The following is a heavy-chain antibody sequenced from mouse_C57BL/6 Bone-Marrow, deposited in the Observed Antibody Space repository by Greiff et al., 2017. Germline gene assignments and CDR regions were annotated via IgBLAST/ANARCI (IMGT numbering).Heavy chain of an antibody. Sequence: EVQVVESGGGLVQSGRSLRLSCATSGFTFSDFYMEWVRQAPGKGLEWIAASRNKANDYTTEYSASVKGRFIVSRDTSQSILYLQMNALRAEDTAIYYCARDEIYYAMDYWVKEPQSPSPQ. CDR2: SRNKANDYTT. CDR3: ARDEIYYAMDY. V-gene: IGHV7-1*01. CDR1: GFTFSDFY. J-gene: IGHJ4*01.